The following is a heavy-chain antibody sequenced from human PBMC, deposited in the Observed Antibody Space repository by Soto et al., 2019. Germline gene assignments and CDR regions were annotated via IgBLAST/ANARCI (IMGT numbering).Heavy chain of an antibody. CDR2: IYYSGST. D-gene: IGHD3-10*01. J-gene: IGHJ5*02. V-gene: IGHV4-59*01. CDR1: GGSISSYY. Sequence: QVQLQESGPGLVKPSETLSLTCTVSGGSISSYYWSWIRQPPGKGLEWIGYIYYSGSTNYNPSLKSRVTISVDTSKNQFSLKLSSVTAADTAVYYCASYAVGSGGWFDPWGQGTLVTVSS. CDR3: ASYAVGSGGWFDP.